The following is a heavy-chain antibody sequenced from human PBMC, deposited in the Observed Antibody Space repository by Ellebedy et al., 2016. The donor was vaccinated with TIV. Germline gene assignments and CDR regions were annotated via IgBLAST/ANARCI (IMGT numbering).Heavy chain of an antibody. CDR1: GGSISSSTNY. CDR2: VFNSGTT. V-gene: IGHV4-39*02. J-gene: IGHJ4*02. D-gene: IGHD4-23*01. CDR3: AREAGHFGGNLDFFDF. Sequence: MPSETLSLTCNVSGGSISSSTNYWGWIRQPPGKGLEWIGSVFNSGTTFYNPSLNSRLTISVDTSKNQFSLKLKSVTAADTAMYYCAREAGHFGGNLDFFDFWGQGMPVTVSS.